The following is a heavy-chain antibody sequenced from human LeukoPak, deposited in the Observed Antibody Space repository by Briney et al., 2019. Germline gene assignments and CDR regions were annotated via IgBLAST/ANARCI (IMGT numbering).Heavy chain of an antibody. CDR3: ARHWNTAMVNYFDY. CDR2: IYFGGGT. Sequence: SETLSLTCSGYGGSISSYYWRWMRHPPGNGWEGIGNIYFGGGTYGNPSLRSRVTISVDTSKNPYSLKLSPVTAADTAFYYWARHWNTAMVNYFDYWGQRTLVTVAS. D-gene: IGHD5-18*01. CDR1: GGSISSYY. V-gene: IGHV4-59*08. J-gene: IGHJ4*02.